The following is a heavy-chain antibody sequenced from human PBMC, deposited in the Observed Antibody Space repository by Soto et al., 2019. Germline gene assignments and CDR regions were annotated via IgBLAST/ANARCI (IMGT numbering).Heavy chain of an antibody. CDR3: CYSRLEYYYGMDV. J-gene: IGHJ6*02. V-gene: IGHV3-48*01. CDR2: ISSSSSTI. Sequence: PGGSLRLSCAASGFTFSSYSMNWVRQAPGKGLEWVSYISSSSSTIYYADSVKGRFTISRDNAKNSLYPQMNSLRAEGYCSGGSCYSRLEYYYGMDVWGQGTTVTVSS. D-gene: IGHD2-15*01. CDR1: GFTFSSYS.